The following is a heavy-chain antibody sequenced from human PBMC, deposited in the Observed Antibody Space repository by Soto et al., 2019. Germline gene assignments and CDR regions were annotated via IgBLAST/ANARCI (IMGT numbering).Heavy chain of an antibody. CDR3: AKQQGPGTPYYYAMDV. J-gene: IGHJ6*01. V-gene: IGHV3-23*01. CDR2: IRSSGDRT. Sequence: EVQLLESGGGLVQPGGSLRLSCAASGFTFSSYAMSWVRQAPGKGLEWVSVIRSSGDRTYYADSVKGRFTISRDNSKNTLYMQMNSPRAEDTAVYYCAKQQGPGTPYYYAMDVW. CDR1: GFTFSSYA. D-gene: IGHD1-1*01.